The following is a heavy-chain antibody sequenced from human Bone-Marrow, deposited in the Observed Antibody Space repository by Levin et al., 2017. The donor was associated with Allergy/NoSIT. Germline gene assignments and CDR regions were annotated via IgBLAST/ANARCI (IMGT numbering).Heavy chain of an antibody. D-gene: IGHD1-26*01. J-gene: IGHJ4*02. Sequence: PGGSLRLSCAASGFTFSNYAMSWVRQAPGKGLEWVSTISGWGGSTYYTDSVKGRFTISRDNSKNTLYLQMNSLRAEDMAVYYCAKVPIVGATTPDYWGQGTLVTVSS. CDR3: AKVPIVGATTPDY. CDR1: GFTFSNYA. V-gene: IGHV3-23*01. CDR2: ISGWGGST.